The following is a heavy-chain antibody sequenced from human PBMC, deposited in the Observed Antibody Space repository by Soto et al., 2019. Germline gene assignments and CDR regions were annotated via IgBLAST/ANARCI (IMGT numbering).Heavy chain of an antibody. CDR3: ASEPTHYYDSSGYLSPYFDY. CDR1: GFTFSSYS. V-gene: IGHV3-21*01. D-gene: IGHD3-22*01. J-gene: IGHJ4*02. CDR2: ISSRSSYI. Sequence: GGSLRLSCASSGFTFSSYSMNWVRQAPGKELEWVSSISSRSSYIYYADSVKGRFTISRDNAKTSLYLQMNSLRAEDTAVYYCASEPTHYYDSSGYLSPYFDYRGKGTLVTISS.